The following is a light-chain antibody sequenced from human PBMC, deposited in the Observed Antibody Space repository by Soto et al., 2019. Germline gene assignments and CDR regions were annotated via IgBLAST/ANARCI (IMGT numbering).Light chain of an antibody. CDR3: QQSYSTLLT. Sequence: DIQMTQAPSSLSASVGDRVTITEGASQSISSYLNWYQQKPGKAPKLLIYAASSLQSGVPSRFSGSGSGTDFTLTISSLQPEDFATYYCQQSYSTLLTFGGGTKVDIK. CDR2: AAS. J-gene: IGKJ4*01. V-gene: IGKV1-39*01. CDR1: QSISSY.